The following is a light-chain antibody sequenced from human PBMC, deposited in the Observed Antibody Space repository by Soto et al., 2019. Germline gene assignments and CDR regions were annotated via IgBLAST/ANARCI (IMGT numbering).Light chain of an antibody. CDR3: QQYSSLWT. CDR1: QSVNNNY. J-gene: IGKJ1*01. CDR2: GAS. Sequence: EIVLTQSPGTLSLSSWERCTLSCRTSQSVNNNYLAWYQQKPGQAPRLLIYGASSRATGIPDRFSGSGSGTDFTLSISRLEPEDFAVYYCQQYSSLWTFGQGTKVDIK. V-gene: IGKV3-20*01.